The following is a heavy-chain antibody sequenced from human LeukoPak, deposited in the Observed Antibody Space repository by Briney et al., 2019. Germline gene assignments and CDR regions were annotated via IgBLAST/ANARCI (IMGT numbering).Heavy chain of an antibody. CDR2: IISSSSYI. J-gene: IGHJ4*02. CDR3: ARDMGLSVAALGDLDY. CDR1: GFTFSSYS. D-gene: IGHD6-13*01. Sequence: GGSLRLSCAASGFTFSSYSMNWVRQAPGKGLEWVSSIISSSSYIYYADSVKGRFTISRDNAKNSLYLQMNSLRAEDTAVYYCARDMGLSVAALGDLDYWGQGTLVTVSS. V-gene: IGHV3-21*01.